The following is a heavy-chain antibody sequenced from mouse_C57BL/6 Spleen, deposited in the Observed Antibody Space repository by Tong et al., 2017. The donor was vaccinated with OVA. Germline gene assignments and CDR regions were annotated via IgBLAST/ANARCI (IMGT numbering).Heavy chain of an antibody. J-gene: IGHJ2*01. D-gene: IGHD1-1*01. V-gene: IGHV1-53*01. CDR3: ARDYYGSSWGYYFDY. Sequence: VQLQESGTELVKPGASVKLSCKASGYTFTSYWMHWVKQRPGQGLEWIGNINPSNGGTNYNEKFKSKATLTVDKSSSTAYMQLSRLTSEDSAVYYCARDYYGSSWGYYFDYWGKGTTLTVSS. CDR2: INPSNGGT. CDR1: GYTFTSYW.